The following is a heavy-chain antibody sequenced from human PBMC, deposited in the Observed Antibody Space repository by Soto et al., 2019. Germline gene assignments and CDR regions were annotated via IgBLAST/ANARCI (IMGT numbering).Heavy chain of an antibody. Sequence: PGGALIRSCATSGLTFSSYEMNWVRQVPGKGLEWVSYISSSGSTIYYADSVKGRFTISRDNAKNSLYLQMNSLRAEDTAVYYCARPYSSGWYRGAFDIWGQGTMVTVSS. D-gene: IGHD6-19*01. V-gene: IGHV3-48*03. CDR3: ARPYSSGWYRGAFDI. CDR2: ISSSGSTI. J-gene: IGHJ3*02. CDR1: GLTFSSYE.